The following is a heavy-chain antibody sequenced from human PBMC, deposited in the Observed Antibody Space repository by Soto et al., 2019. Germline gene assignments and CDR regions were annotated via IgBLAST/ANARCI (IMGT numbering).Heavy chain of an antibody. J-gene: IGHJ5*02. D-gene: IGHD3-9*01. CDR2: INAGNGNT. Sequence: QVQLVQSGAEVKKPGASVKVSCKASGYTFTSYAMHWVRQAPGQRLEWMGWINAGNGNTKYSQKFQGRVTITRDTSASTAYMELSSLRSEDTAVYYCARSDRLRYFAWLLASPTNWFDPWGQGTLVTVSS. CDR3: ARSDRLRYFAWLLASPTNWFDP. CDR1: GYTFTSYA. V-gene: IGHV1-3*01.